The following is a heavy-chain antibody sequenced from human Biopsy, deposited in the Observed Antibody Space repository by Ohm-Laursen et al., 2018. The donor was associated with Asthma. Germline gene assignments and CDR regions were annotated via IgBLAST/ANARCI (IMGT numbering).Heavy chain of an antibody. D-gene: IGHD7-27*01. V-gene: IGHV4-39*01. CDR2: ISYTGSV. CDR3: ARHWDWGSFFDY. CDR1: GGSMSSSSYY. J-gene: IGHJ4*02. Sequence: SQTLSLTCTVSGGSMSSSSYYWGWIRQPPGKGLEWMGSISYTGSVYHNPPLKSRVTISVDTSKTHFSLKLSSVTATDTAVYYCARHWDWGSFFDYWGQGTPVTVSS.